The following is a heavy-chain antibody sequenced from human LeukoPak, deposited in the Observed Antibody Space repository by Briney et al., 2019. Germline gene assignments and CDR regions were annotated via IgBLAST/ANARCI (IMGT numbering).Heavy chain of an antibody. Sequence: ASVKVSCKTSAYPFTTYYMHWVRQAPGQGLEWMGVINPSDGSTSYAQKFRGRLTMTRDTSTSTLYMDLSSLIFEATAAYFCTRDSSRGWFSVDHWGQGTLVTVSS. V-gene: IGHV1-46*01. CDR3: TRDSSRGWFSVDH. D-gene: IGHD6-19*01. CDR2: INPSDGST. CDR1: AYPFTTYY. J-gene: IGHJ4*02.